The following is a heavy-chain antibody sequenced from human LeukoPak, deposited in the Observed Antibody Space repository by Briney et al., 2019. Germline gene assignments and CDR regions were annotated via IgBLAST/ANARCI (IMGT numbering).Heavy chain of an antibody. J-gene: IGHJ6*03. CDR1: GYTFTGYY. CDR2: INPNSGGT. V-gene: IGHV1-2*02. D-gene: IGHD3-10*01. CDR3: ARAPPTRVRGVNDYYYYYMDV. Sequence: ASVKVSCKASGYTFTGYYMHWVRQAPGQGLEWMGWINPNSGGTNYAQKLQGRVTMTTDTSTSTAYMELRSLRSDDTAVYYCARAPPTRVRGVNDYYYYYMDVWGKGTTVTVSS.